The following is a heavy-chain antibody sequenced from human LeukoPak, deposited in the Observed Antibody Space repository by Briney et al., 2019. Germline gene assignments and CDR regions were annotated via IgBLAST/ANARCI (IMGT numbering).Heavy chain of an antibody. Sequence: PGGSLRLSCAASGFTVSSNYMSWVRQAPGKGLEWVAVLYSDGKTYYGDSVKGRFTISRDNSKNTQDLQMNSLRAEDTAVYYCATQGPKPNNRFDPWGQGTLVTVSS. D-gene: IGHD1/OR15-1a*01. J-gene: IGHJ5*02. CDR1: GFTVSSNY. CDR3: ATQGPKPNNRFDP. CDR2: LYSDGKT. V-gene: IGHV3-53*01.